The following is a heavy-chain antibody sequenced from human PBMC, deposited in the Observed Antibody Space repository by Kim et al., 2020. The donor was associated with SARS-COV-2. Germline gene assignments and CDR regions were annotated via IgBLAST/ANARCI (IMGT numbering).Heavy chain of an antibody. D-gene: IGHD6-19*01. CDR2: ISRDGGEI. CDR1: GFTFDDYA. V-gene: IGHV3-43*02. J-gene: IGHJ4*02. CDR3: VRGQQWLIKN. Sequence: GGSLRLSCAASGFTFDDYAIQWVRQVPGKGLEWVSLISRDGGEIKYADSVKGRFTISSDNSKKSVYLQMNSLRSEDTALYYCVRGQQWLIKNWGQGTQVTVSS.